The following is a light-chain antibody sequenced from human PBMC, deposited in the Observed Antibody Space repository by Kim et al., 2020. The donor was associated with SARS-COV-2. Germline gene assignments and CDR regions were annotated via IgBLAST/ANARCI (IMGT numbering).Light chain of an antibody. CDR1: SGCLASNY. Sequence: KTVTISCTRSSGCLASNYVQWYQHRPRSAPTTVIYEDNQRPSGVPDRFSGSIDSSSNSASLTISGLKTEDEADYYCQSYDSSNPVVFGGGTQLTVL. V-gene: IGLV6-57*03. J-gene: IGLJ2*01. CDR2: EDN. CDR3: QSYDSSNPVV.